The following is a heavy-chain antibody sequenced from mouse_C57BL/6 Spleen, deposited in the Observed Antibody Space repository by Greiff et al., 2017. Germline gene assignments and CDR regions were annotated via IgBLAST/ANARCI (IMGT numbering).Heavy chain of an antibody. D-gene: IGHD4-1*01. V-gene: IGHV1-50*01. Sequence: QVQLQQPGAELVKPGASVKLSCKASGYTFTSSWMQWVKQRPGQGLEWIGEIDPSDSYTNYNQKVKVKATLTVDTSSSTAYMQLSILTSEDSAVYYCASGRVTGTDWYFDVWGTGTAVTVSS. CDR2: IDPSDSYT. CDR3: ASGRVTGTDWYFDV. J-gene: IGHJ1*03. CDR1: GYTFTSSW.